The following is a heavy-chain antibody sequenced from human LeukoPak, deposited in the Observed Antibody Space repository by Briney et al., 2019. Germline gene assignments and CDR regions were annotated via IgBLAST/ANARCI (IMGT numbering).Heavy chain of an antibody. CDR2: IYYSGST. D-gene: IGHD6-19*01. Sequence: PWETLSLTWTVSGVSISSSSYCWGWLGPRPGQGLDWVGSIYYSGSTYYNPSRKSRVTISVATSKNQFSLKRSSVTAADTAVYYCARRVLANSGWLNWGQGTLVTVSS. J-gene: IGHJ4*02. CDR1: GVSISSSSYC. V-gene: IGHV4-39*01. CDR3: ARRVLANSGWLN.